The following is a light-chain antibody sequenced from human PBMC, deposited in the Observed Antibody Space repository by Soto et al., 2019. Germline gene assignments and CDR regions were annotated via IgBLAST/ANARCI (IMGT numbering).Light chain of an antibody. Sequence: QSVLTQPPSASESPGQSVTISCTGTSSDVGGYNYVSWYQQHPGKAPKLMIYDVIKRPSGVPDRFSGSKSGNTASLAVSGLQAEDEADYFCISYAGSNAYVFGTGTKVTV. CDR2: DVI. V-gene: IGLV2-8*01. CDR3: ISYAGSNAYV. CDR1: SSDVGGYNY. J-gene: IGLJ1*01.